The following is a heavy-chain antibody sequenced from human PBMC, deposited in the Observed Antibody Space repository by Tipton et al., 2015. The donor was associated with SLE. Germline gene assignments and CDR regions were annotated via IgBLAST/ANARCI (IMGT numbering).Heavy chain of an antibody. D-gene: IGHD6-13*01. J-gene: IGHJ2*01. CDR2: INHSGST. CDR1: GGPFSGYY. Sequence: TLSLTCAVYGGPFSGYYWSWIRQPPGKGLEWIGEINHSGSTNYNPSLKSRVTISVDTSKNQFSLKLSSVTAADTAVYYCARGKGIADRYFDLWGRGTLVAVSS. CDR3: ARGKGIADRYFDL. V-gene: IGHV4-34*01.